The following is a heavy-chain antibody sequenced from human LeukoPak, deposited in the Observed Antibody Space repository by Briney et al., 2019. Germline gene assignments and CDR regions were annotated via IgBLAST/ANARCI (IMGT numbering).Heavy chain of an antibody. D-gene: IGHD3-10*01. CDR2: ISAYSGNT. V-gene: IGHV1-18*01. CDR3: ARVPPHYYGSGSYYNDRFDP. J-gene: IGHJ5*02. CDR1: GYTFTSYG. Sequence: ASVKVSCKASGYTFTSYGISWVRQAPGQGLEWMGWISAYSGNTNYAQKLQGRVTMTTDTSTSTAYMELRSLRSDDTAVYYCARVPPHYYGSGSYYNDRFDPWGQGTLVTVSS.